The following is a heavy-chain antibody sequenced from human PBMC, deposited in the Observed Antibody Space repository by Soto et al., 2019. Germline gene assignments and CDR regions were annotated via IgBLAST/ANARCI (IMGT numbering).Heavy chain of an antibody. CDR3: ATIMGLAFRSFGVVIMDEFGY. CDR2: ISGSGGST. V-gene: IGHV3-23*01. D-gene: IGHD3-3*01. J-gene: IGHJ4*02. Sequence: PRKGLEWVSAISGSGGSTYYADSVKGRFTISRDNSKNTLYLQMNSLRAEDTAVYYCATIMGLAFRSFGVVIMDEFGYRAQATLGT.